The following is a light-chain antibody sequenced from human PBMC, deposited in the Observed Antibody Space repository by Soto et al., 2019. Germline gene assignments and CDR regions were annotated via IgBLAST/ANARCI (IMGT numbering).Light chain of an antibody. CDR3: VSYTTSASYV. Sequence: QSVLTQPASVSGSPGQSITISCTGTSSDVGNYIFVSWYRQHPGKAPKLMIYDINNRPSGVSNRFSGSKSGNTASLTISGRQAEDEADYYCVSYTTSASYVFGTGTKVTVL. CDR2: DIN. J-gene: IGLJ1*01. CDR1: SSDVGNYIF. V-gene: IGLV2-14*01.